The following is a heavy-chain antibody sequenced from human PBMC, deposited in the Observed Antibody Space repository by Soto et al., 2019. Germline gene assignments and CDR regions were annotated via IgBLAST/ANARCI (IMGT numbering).Heavy chain of an antibody. CDR1: GYTFTTYW. D-gene: IGHD2-8*01. Sequence: EVQLVQSGAEVKKPGESLRISCKGAGYTFTTYWIGWLRQMPGKGLVWMGMIDPSYSDTNYSPHFQGHVTMSADKSINHAYVQWSSLKPSEPAMYFCVRVRKKWAGGASWGQGTLVTVSS. CDR2: IDPSYSDT. CDR3: VRVRKKWAGGAS. J-gene: IGHJ5*02. V-gene: IGHV5-10-1*03.